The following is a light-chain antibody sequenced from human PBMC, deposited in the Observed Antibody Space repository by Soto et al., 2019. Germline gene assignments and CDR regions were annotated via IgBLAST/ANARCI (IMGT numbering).Light chain of an antibody. V-gene: IGLV2-14*01. Sequence: QSVLTQPASVSGSPGQSITISCTGTSSDVGTYKYVSWYQQYPGKAPKLIIYEVTNRPSGVSNRFSGSKSGNTVSLTISGLQAEDEADYYCSSYTCSRTWVFGGGTKLTVL. CDR2: EVT. CDR3: SSYTCSRTWV. J-gene: IGLJ3*02. CDR1: SSDVGTYKY.